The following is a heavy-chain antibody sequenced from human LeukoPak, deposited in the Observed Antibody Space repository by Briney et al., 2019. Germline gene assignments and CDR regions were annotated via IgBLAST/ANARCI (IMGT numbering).Heavy chain of an antibody. CDR1: GASVSGGSYY. D-gene: IGHD2-15*01. V-gene: IGHV4-61*01. J-gene: IGHJ3*02. Sequence: PSETLSLTCTVSGASVSGGSYYWSWTRQPPGKGLEWIGYIYYSGSTNYNPSLKSRVTISVDTSKNQFSLKLSSVTAADTAVYYCARTYSYPDAFDIWGQGTMVTVSS. CDR2: IYYSGST. CDR3: ARTYSYPDAFDI.